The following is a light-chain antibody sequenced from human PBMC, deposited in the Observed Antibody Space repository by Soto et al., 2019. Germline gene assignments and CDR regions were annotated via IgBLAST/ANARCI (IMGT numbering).Light chain of an antibody. CDR2: VNSDGSH. CDR3: QTWGTGVV. J-gene: IGLJ2*01. Sequence: QPVLTQSPSASDSLGASVKLTCTLSSGHSSYAIAWHQQQPAKGPRYLMKVNSDGSHSKGDGIPDRFSGSSSGAERYLTISSLQSEDEADYYCQTWGTGVVFGGGTKLTVL. V-gene: IGLV4-69*01. CDR1: SGHSSYA.